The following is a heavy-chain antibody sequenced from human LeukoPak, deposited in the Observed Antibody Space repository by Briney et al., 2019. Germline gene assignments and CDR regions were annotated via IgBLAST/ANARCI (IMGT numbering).Heavy chain of an antibody. Sequence: GGTLRLSCGASGFAFSSYWMTWLRQAPGKGLEFVANIEPAGSATYYADSVKGRFTISRDNTKNLLYLQMNSLTAEDSAVYHCGRFGYVSAVDTWGQGALVTVSS. CDR2: IEPAGSAT. J-gene: IGHJ5*02. CDR1: GFAFSSYW. CDR3: GRFGYVSAVDT. D-gene: IGHD2-15*01. V-gene: IGHV3-7*01.